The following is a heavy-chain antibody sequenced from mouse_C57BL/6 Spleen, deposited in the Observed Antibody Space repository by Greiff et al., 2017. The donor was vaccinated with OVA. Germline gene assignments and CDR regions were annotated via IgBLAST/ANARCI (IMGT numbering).Heavy chain of an antibody. CDR2: IYPGSGNT. CDR3: SRDYGSRYLAY. D-gene: IGHD1-1*01. CDR1: GYTFTDYY. Sequence: QVQLQQSGAELVRPGASVKLSCKASGYTFTDYYINWVKQRPGQGLEWIARIYPGSGNTYYNEKFKGKATLTADKSSSTAYMQLSSLTSEDSAVYFCSRDYGSRYLAYWGQGTLVTVSA. V-gene: IGHV1-76*01. J-gene: IGHJ3*01.